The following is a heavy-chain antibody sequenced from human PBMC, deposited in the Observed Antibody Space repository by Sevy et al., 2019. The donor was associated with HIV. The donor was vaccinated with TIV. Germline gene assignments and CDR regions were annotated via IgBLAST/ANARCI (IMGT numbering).Heavy chain of an antibody. CDR1: GFSFSKAY. D-gene: IGHD6-25*01. Sequence: GGSLRLSCATSGFSFSKAYPSWVRQAPGKGLEWVGRIKPKSDGGTTDYAPPRKGRFTISRDDSKEMLYLQVNRLRTEDTAVYYCSTDGGITAAGIFDNWGQGTLVTVSS. CDR3: STDGGITAAGIFDN. CDR2: IKPKSDGGTT. J-gene: IGHJ4*02. V-gene: IGHV3-15*01.